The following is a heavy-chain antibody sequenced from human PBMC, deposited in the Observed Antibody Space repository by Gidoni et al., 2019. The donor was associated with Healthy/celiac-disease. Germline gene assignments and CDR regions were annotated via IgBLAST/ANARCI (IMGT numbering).Heavy chain of an antibody. D-gene: IGHD1-26*01. Sequence: QVQLVASGGGVVQPGRSLRLSCAASGCTFSSYGMHWVRQAPGKGMEGVSVISYDGSNKYYGNSVKGRFTISRDNSKNTLYLQMNSLRTEDTALYYCAKDIVRVSGSYYGGPDYWGQGSLVTVSS. V-gene: IGHV3-30*18. CDR1: GCTFSSYG. CDR3: AKDIVRVSGSYYGGPDY. CDR2: ISYDGSNK. J-gene: IGHJ4*02.